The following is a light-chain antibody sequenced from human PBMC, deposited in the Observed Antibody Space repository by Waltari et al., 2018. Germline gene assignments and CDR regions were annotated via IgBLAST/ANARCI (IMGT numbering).Light chain of an antibody. CDR3: CSYAGDSTLI. J-gene: IGLJ2*01. CDR2: AVN. CDR1: SRNVGGYTL. V-gene: IGLV2-23*02. Sequence: QSALTQPSSVSGSPGPSITISCTGTSRNVGGYTLVSWYQQHPGKPPQLIIYAVNKRPSGISHRFSGSKSGNTASLTISGLQADDESDYYCCSYAGDSTLIFGGGTKLTVL.